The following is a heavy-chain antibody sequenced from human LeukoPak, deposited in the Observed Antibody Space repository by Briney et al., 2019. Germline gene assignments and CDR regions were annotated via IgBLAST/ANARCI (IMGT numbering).Heavy chain of an antibody. Sequence: SETLSLTCTVSGGSISSHYWSWIRQPPGKGLEWIGQIYHSGTTNYNPSLKSRVTISVDTSKNQFSLKLTSVTAADTAVYYCARVYDDDYYYYMDVWGKGTTLTVSS. CDR1: GGSISSHY. CDR3: ARVYDDDYYYYMDV. CDR2: IYHSGTT. D-gene: IGHD3-3*01. J-gene: IGHJ6*03. V-gene: IGHV4-59*11.